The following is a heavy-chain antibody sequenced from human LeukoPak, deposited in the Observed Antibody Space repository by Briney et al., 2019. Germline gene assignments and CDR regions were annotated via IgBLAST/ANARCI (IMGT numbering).Heavy chain of an antibody. CDR2: ISSSSSYK. CDR1: GFTFTYYS. CDR3: ARDWELGAY. J-gene: IGHJ4*02. V-gene: IGHV3-21*01. D-gene: IGHD1-26*01. Sequence: GGSLRLSCAASGFTFTYYSMNWVRQAPGKGLEWVSSISSSSSYKYYADSVKGRFTISRDNAKNSLYLQMNSLRAEDTAVYYCARDWELGAYWGQGTLVTVSS.